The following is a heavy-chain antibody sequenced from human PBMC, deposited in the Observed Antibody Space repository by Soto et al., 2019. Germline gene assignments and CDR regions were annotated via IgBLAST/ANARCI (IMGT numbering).Heavy chain of an antibody. CDR1: GFTFISYA. CDR2: ISGSGGST. Sequence: GGSLRLSCAASGFTFISYAMSWVRQAPGKGLEWVSAISGSGGSTYYADSVKGRFTISRDNSRNTLYLQMNSLRAEDTAVYYCAKEAAGTFYDYYYYYGMDVWGQGTTVTVAS. CDR3: AKEAAGTFYDYYYYYGMDV. J-gene: IGHJ6*02. D-gene: IGHD6-13*01. V-gene: IGHV3-23*01.